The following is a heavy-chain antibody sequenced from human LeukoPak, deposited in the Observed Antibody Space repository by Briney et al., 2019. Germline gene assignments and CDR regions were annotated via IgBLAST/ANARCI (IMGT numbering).Heavy chain of an antibody. CDR3: VKSYGSSHYYYYGLDV. D-gene: IGHD3-10*01. CDR2: ISYDGINK. CDR1: GFPFSDYG. J-gene: IGHJ6*02. V-gene: IGHV3-30*18. Sequence: GGSLRLSCAPPGFPFSDYGMHWVPKAPGKGLDWVAVISYDGINKYSADSVKGRFTVSRDNSKNTLSLQMNSLRPEDTAMYYCVKSYGSSHYYYYGLDVWGQGTTVTVSS.